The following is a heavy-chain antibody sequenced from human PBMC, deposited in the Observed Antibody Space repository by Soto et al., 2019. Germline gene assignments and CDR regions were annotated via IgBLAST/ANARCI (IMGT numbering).Heavy chain of an antibody. D-gene: IGHD2-21*01. Sequence: EVQLLESGGGLVQPGGSLRLSCAASGFTFSSYDMNWVPQATGVGLESVSAISGSGGCTYYADSVNGRFTISSDNSKNTLYLQMNSLRAEDTALYYCAKEIGHIVVLIATLFAFDIWGQVTIVTVSS. CDR3: AKEIGHIVVLIATLFAFDI. CDR1: GFTFSSYD. CDR2: ISGSGGCT. V-gene: IGHV3-23*01. J-gene: IGHJ3*02.